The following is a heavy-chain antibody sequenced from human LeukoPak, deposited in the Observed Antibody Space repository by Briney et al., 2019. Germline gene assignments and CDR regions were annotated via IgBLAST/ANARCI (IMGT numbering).Heavy chain of an antibody. D-gene: IGHD2-2*01. CDR3: ARDGRRVVPAAMLYYYMDV. CDR1: GYTFTAYY. CDR2: INPNSGDT. J-gene: IGHJ6*03. V-gene: IGHV1-2*02. Sequence: ASVKVSCKTSGYTFTAYYMHWVRQAPGQGLEWMGWINPNSGDTNYAQKFQGRVTMTRDTSISTAYMELTRLRSDDTAVYYCARDGRRVVPAAMLYYYMDVWGKGTTVTVSS.